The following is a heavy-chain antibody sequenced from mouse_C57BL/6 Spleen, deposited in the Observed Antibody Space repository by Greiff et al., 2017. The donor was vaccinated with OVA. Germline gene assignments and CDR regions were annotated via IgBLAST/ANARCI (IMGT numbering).Heavy chain of an antibody. J-gene: IGHJ3*01. CDR2: ISYSGST. D-gene: IGHD2-4*01. Sequence: EVQLQQSGPGMVKPSQSLSLTCTVTGYSITSGYDWHWIRHFPGNKLEWMGYISYSGSTNYNPSLKSRISITHDTSKNHFFLKLNSVTTEDTATYYCARGAYDYGFAYWGQGTLVTVSA. CDR3: ARGAYDYGFAY. CDR1: GYSITSGYD. V-gene: IGHV3-1*01.